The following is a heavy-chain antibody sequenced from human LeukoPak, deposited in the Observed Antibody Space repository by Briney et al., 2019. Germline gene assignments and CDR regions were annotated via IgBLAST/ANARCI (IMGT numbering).Heavy chain of an antibody. J-gene: IGHJ4*02. CDR1: GFTFSSYA. V-gene: IGHV3-23*01. CDR3: AKNPLVYYGAGYYYIAG. Sequence: PGGSLSLSCAASGFTFSSYALSWVRQAPGKGLEWVSAISGSGGSTYYADSVKGRCTISTDNSKNNLYLQMNSPKAEDTAVEYWAKNPLVYYGAGYYYIAGWGQGALVTVCS. D-gene: IGHD3-10*01. CDR2: ISGSGGST.